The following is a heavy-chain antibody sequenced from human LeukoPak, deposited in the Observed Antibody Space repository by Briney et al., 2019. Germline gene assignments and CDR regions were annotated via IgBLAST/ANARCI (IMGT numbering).Heavy chain of an antibody. V-gene: IGHV3-15*01. CDR2: IKSKTDGGTT. J-gene: IGHJ4*02. D-gene: IGHD3-10*01. Sequence: PGGSLRLSCVASGFTFNNYAMNWVRQAPGKGLEWVGRIKSKTDGGTTDYAAPVKGRFTISRDDSKNTLYLQMNSLKTEDTAVYYCFGFGELFFDYWGQGTLVTVSS. CDR3: FGFGELFFDY. CDR1: GFTFNNYA.